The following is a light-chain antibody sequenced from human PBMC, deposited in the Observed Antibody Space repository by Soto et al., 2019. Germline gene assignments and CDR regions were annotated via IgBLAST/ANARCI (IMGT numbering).Light chain of an antibody. V-gene: IGLV2-8*01. CDR3: SSYAASNSFYFV. Sequence: QSALTQPPSASGSPGQSVTISCTGTSSDVGGYNYVSWYQQYPGRAPKLMIYEVTKRPSGVPDRFSGSKSGNTASLTVSGLQAEDEADYYCSSYAASNSFYFVFGEGTKLTVL. J-gene: IGLJ3*02. CDR1: SSDVGGYNY. CDR2: EVT.